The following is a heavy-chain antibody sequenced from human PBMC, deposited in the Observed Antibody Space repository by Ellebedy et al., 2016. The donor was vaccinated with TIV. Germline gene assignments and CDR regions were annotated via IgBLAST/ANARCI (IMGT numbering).Heavy chain of an antibody. Sequence: GESLKISXAASGFTFSNYAMNWVRQAPGKGLEWVSGITGSGDSTYYADSVKGRFTISRDNSKNTLYLHMNSLRAEDTAVYYCARMGHYDSSGYYGYFQQWGQGTLVTVSS. CDR3: ARMGHYDSSGYYGYFQQ. J-gene: IGHJ1*01. D-gene: IGHD3-22*01. CDR1: GFTFSNYA. CDR2: ITGSGDST. V-gene: IGHV3-23*01.